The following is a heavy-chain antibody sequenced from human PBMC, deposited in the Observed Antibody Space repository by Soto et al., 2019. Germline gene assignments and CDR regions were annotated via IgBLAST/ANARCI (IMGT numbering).Heavy chain of an antibody. Sequence: GGSLRLSCAASGFTFSSYWMSWVRQAPGKGLEWVANIKQDGSEKYYVDSVKGRFTISRDNAKNSLYLQMNSLRAEDTAVYYCARGPTNLWSGYYYYYGMDVWGQGTTVTVSS. V-gene: IGHV3-7*01. CDR3: ARGPTNLWSGYYYYYGMDV. J-gene: IGHJ6*02. CDR2: IKQDGSEK. CDR1: GFTFSSYW. D-gene: IGHD3-3*01.